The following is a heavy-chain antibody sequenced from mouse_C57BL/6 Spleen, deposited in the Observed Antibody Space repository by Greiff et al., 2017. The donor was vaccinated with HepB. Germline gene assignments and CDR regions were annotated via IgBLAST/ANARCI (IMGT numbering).Heavy chain of an antibody. D-gene: IGHD1-1*01. CDR2: ISSGSSTI. J-gene: IGHJ2*01. CDR3: ARCHYYGSSHYFDY. Sequence: EVMLVESGGGLVKPGGSLKLSCAASGFTFSDYGMHWVRQAPEKGLEWVAYISSGSSTIYYADTVKGRFTISRDNAKNTLFLQMTSLRSEDTAMYYCARCHYYGSSHYFDYWGQGTTLTVSS. CDR1: GFTFSDYG. V-gene: IGHV5-17*01.